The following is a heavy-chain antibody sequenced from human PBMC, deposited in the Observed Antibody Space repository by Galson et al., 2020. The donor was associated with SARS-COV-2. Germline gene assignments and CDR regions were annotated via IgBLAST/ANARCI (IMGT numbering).Heavy chain of an antibody. Sequence: GGSLRLSCAASGFTVSSYWMHWARQAPGKGLVWVPRISSDGSVINYADSVKGRFTVSRDNAKNALYLEMNSLRVEDTAVYYCVVVVVPIPNWGQGTLVTVSP. J-gene: IGHJ4*02. CDR2: ISSDGSVI. V-gene: IGHV3-74*01. CDR1: GFTVSSYW. D-gene: IGHD2-21*01. CDR3: VVVVVPIPN.